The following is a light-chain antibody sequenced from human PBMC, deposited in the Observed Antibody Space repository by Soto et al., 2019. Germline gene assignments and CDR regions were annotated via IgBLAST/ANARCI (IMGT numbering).Light chain of an antibody. Sequence: QSVLTQHASVSGSPGQSITISCTGTSSDVGSYNLVSWYQQHPGKAPKLMIYEGSKRPSGVSNRFSGSKSGNTASLTISGLQAEDEADYYCCSYAGSSYVFGTGTKVTVL. CDR2: EGS. J-gene: IGLJ1*01. CDR1: SSDVGSYNL. CDR3: CSYAGSSYV. V-gene: IGLV2-23*01.